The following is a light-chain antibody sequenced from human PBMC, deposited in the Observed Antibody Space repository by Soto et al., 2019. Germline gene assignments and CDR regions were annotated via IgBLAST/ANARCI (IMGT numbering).Light chain of an antibody. CDR1: QSVSNSF. J-gene: IGKJ3*01. Sequence: EIVLTQSPGTLSLSPGERATLSCRASQSVSNSFLAWYQQKPGQAPRLLIYGASSRATGIPDRFSGSGSGTDFTLTISRLEPEDFALYYCQHYGSAPLSFGPGTKVDIK. CDR2: GAS. CDR3: QHYGSAPLS. V-gene: IGKV3-20*01.